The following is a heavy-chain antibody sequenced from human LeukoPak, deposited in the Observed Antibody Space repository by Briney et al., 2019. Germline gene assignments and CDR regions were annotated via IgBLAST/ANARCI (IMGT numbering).Heavy chain of an antibody. CDR3: VKEPRI. J-gene: IGHJ3*02. CDR1: GFTFDDYA. V-gene: IGHV3-9*03. CDR2: ISWNSGSI. Sequence: GGSLRLSCAASGFTFDDYAMHWVRQAPGKGLEWVSGISWNSGSIGYADSVKGRFTISRDNAKNSLYLQMNSLRAEDMALYYCVKEPRIWGQGTMVTVSS.